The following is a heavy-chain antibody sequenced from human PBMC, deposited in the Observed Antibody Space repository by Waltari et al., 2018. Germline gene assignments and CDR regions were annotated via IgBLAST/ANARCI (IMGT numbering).Heavy chain of an antibody. CDR2: IYHSGST. CDR1: GYSISSGYY. V-gene: IGHV4-38-2*01. J-gene: IGHJ5*02. CDR3: ARGYMVQGVGWFDP. D-gene: IGHD3-10*01. Sequence: QVQLQESGPGLVKPSETLSLTCAVSGYSISSGYYWGWIRQPPGKGLEWIGSIYHSGSTYYNPSLKSRVTISVDTSKNQFSLKLSAVTAADTAVYYCARGYMVQGVGWFDPWGQGTLVTVSS.